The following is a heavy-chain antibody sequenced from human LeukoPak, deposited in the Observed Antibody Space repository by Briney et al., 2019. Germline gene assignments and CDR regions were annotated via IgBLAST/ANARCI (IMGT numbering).Heavy chain of an antibody. Sequence: ASVKVSCKASGYTFTGYYMHWVRQAPGQGLEWMGWINPNSGGTNYAQKLQGRVTMTTDTSTSTAYMELRSLRSDDTAVYYCARLRRSYGHDAFDIWGQGTMVTVSS. CDR2: INPNSGGT. CDR1: GYTFTGYY. J-gene: IGHJ3*02. V-gene: IGHV1-2*02. D-gene: IGHD1-26*01. CDR3: ARLRRSYGHDAFDI.